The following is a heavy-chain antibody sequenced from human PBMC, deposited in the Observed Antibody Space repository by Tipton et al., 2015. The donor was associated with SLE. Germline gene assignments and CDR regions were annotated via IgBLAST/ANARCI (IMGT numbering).Heavy chain of an antibody. Sequence: TLSLTCAVYGGSFSGYYWSWIRQPPGKGLEWIGEINHSGSTNYNPFLKSRVTISVDTSKNQFSLKLSSVTAADTAVYYCARGPGSPRPFDYWGQGTLVTVSS. CDR1: GGSFSGYY. D-gene: IGHD6-13*01. V-gene: IGHV4-34*01. CDR2: INHSGST. CDR3: ARGPGSPRPFDY. J-gene: IGHJ4*02.